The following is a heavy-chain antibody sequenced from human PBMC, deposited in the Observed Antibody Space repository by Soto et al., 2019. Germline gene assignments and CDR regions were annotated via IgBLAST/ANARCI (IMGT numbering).Heavy chain of an antibody. CDR3: AKVGPYGSGNEWGAFVI. Sequence: QVQLVESGGGVVQPGRSLRLSCAASGFTFSSYGMHWVCQAPGKGLEWVAVISYDGSNKYYADSVKGRFTISRDNSKNTLYLQMNSLRAEDTAVYYCAKVGPYGSGNEWGAFVIWGQGTMVTVSS. CDR2: ISYDGSNK. CDR1: GFTFSSYG. J-gene: IGHJ3*02. V-gene: IGHV3-30*18. D-gene: IGHD3-10*01.